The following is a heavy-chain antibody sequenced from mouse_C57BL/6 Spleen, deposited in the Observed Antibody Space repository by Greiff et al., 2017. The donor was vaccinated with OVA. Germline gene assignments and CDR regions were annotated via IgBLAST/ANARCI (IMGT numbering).Heavy chain of an antibody. CDR1: GYTFTSYW. D-gene: IGHD2-3*01. CDR2: IDPSDSET. Sequence: VQLQQPGAELVRPGSSVKLSCKASGYTFTSYWMHWVKQRPIQGLEWIGNIDPSDSETHYNQKFKDKATLTVDKSSSTAYMQLSSLTSEDSAVYFCARCGYYSYYYAMDYWGQGTSVTVSS. CDR3: ARCGYYSYYYAMDY. V-gene: IGHV1-52*01. J-gene: IGHJ4*01.